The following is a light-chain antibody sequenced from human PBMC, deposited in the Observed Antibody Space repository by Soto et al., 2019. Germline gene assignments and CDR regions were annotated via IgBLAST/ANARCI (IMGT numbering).Light chain of an antibody. CDR2: ADN. J-gene: IGLJ1*01. Sequence: QSGLTQPPSVSPAPGQKVTISCSGSSSNIGGNSVSWYQQLPGTAPKLLIYADNKRPSGIPDRFSGSKSGTSATLGITGFQTGDEADYYCGSWDSSLSAYVFGPGTKGTVL. CDR1: SSNIGGNS. V-gene: IGLV1-51*01. CDR3: GSWDSSLSAYV.